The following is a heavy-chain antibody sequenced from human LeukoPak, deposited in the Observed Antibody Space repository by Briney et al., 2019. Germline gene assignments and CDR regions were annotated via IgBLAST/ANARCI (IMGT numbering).Heavy chain of an antibody. CDR2: IRSKAYGGTT. J-gene: IGHJ4*02. D-gene: IGHD2-2*01. CDR1: GFTFGDYA. CDR3: ARVLSISSTSCYSY. Sequence: GGSLRLSCTASGFTFGDYAMSWVRQAPGKGLEWVGFIRSKAYGGTTEYAASVKGRFTISRDDSKSIAYLQMNSLRAEDTAVYYCARVLSISSTSCYSYWGQGTLVTVSS. V-gene: IGHV3-49*04.